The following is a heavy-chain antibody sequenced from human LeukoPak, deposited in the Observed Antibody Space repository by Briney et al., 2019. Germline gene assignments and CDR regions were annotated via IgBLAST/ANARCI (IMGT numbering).Heavy chain of an antibody. CDR1: GFTFSNYD. J-gene: IGHJ3*02. V-gene: IGHV3-13*01. Sequence: PGGSLRLSCAASGFTFSNYDMHWVRHASGKGLEWVSAIANDGATFYSGSVKGRFIISRENAKRSLYLQMNSPRVGDTALYYCARGGRDGFDIWGQGTLVTVSS. CDR3: ARGGRDGFDI. CDR2: IANDGAT. D-gene: IGHD2-15*01.